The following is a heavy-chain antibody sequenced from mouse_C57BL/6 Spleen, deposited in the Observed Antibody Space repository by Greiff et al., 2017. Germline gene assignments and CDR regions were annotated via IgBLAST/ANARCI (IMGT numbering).Heavy chain of an antibody. J-gene: IGHJ2*01. CDR2: IYPGDGDT. Sequence: VQLQQSGPELVKPGVSVKISCKASGYAFSSSWMNWVKQRPGKGLEWIGRIYPGDGDTNYNGKFKGKATLTADKTSSTAYMQLSSLTSEDSAVYFCARGGQIVPTDYWGQGTTLTVSS. D-gene: IGHD3-3*01. CDR1: GYAFSSSW. CDR3: ARGGQIVPTDY. V-gene: IGHV1-82*01.